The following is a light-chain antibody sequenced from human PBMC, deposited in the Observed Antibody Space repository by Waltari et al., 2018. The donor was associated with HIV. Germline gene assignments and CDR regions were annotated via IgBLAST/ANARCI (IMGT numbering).Light chain of an antibody. J-gene: IGLJ2*01. CDR2: QDT. CDR3: QAWDSSTVV. V-gene: IGLV3-1*01. Sequence: SYELTQPPSVSVSPGQTASISCSGDKLGDKYASWYQQKPGQSPVLVINQDTRRPSGIPGRFSGSNSGNTATLTISGTQAMDEADYYCQAWDSSTVVFGGGTKLTVL. CDR1: KLGDKY.